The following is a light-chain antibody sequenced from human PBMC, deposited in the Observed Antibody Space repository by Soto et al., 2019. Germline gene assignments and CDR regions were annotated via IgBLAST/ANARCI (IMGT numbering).Light chain of an antibody. V-gene: IGLV2-14*01. CDR2: EVN. Sequence: SALTQPAAVSGPPGQSITISCTGTSSDIGAFNYVSWYQQYPGKAPKLMIYEVNHRPSGVSDRFSGFKSGNTASLTISGLQAEDEADYYCASYRSSFTLYVFGTGTKVTVL. J-gene: IGLJ1*01. CDR3: ASYRSSFTLYV. CDR1: SSDIGAFNY.